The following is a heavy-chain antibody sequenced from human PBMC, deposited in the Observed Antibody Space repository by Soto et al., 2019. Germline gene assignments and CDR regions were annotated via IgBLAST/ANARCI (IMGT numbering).Heavy chain of an antibody. J-gene: IGHJ4*02. CDR1: GFTFSNYA. Sequence: VQLVESGGGLVKPGGSLRLSCAASGFTFSNYAMTWVRQAPGKGLEWVSTVAYNGDPYSPDSVKGRFTISRDNSRNTLTLQMTSLRADDTAVYFCAKTRGTTVPSGTRTFDYWGQGTLVTVSS. D-gene: IGHD1-1*01. CDR3: AKTRGTTVPSGTRTFDY. CDR2: VAYNGDP. V-gene: IGHV3-23*04.